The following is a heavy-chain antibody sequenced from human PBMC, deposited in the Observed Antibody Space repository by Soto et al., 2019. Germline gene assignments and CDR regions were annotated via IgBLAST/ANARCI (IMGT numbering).Heavy chain of an antibody. CDR2: INPNSGGT. CDR3: ATSIAARPDYYYYGMDV. D-gene: IGHD6-6*01. V-gene: IGHV1-2*04. J-gene: IGHJ6*02. CDR1: GYTFTGYY. Sequence: ASVKVSCKASGYTFTGYYMHWVRQAPGQGLEWMGWINPNSGGTNYAQKFQGWVTMTRDTSISTAYMELSRLRSDDTAVYYCATSIAARPDYYYYGMDVWGQGTTVTVSS.